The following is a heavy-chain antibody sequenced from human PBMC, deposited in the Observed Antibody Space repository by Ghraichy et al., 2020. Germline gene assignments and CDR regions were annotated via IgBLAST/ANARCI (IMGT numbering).Heavy chain of an antibody. CDR3: ARDHWVAPRAAYYFDH. V-gene: IGHV1-3*01. D-gene: IGHD2-15*01. CDR2: INAGNGNT. J-gene: IGHJ4*02. CDR1: GFTFTDYA. Sequence: ASVKVSCKASGFTFTDYAMQWVRQAPGQRLEWIGWINAGNGNTKNSEKFQGRVTITRDTSASTVNMDLSSLTSEDTAVYYCARDHWVAPRAAYYFDHWGQGTLVTVSS.